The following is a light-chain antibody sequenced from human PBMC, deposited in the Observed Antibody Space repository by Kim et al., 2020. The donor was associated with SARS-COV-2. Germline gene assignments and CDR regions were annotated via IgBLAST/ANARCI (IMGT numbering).Light chain of an antibody. Sequence: SLAPEERATLSCRASQSIKTKYLAWYQQKSVQAPRLLIYGVSTRSTGIPDRFSGSGSGTDFTLTISRLEAEDFAMYYCQHYGGSYIFGQGTKLEI. CDR3: QHYGGSYI. CDR2: GVS. CDR1: QSIKTKY. V-gene: IGKV3-20*01. J-gene: IGKJ2*01.